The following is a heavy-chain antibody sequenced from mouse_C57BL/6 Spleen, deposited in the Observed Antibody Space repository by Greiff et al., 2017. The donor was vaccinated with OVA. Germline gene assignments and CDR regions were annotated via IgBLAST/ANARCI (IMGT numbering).Heavy chain of an antibody. J-gene: IGHJ4*01. CDR3: ARDRGTYYAMDY. Sequence: EVMLVESGGGLVKPGGSLKLSCAASGFTFSSYAMSWVRQTPEKRLEWVATISDGGSYTYYPDNVKGRFPISRDNAKNNLYLQMSHLKSEDTAMYYCARDRGTYYAMDYWGQGTSVTVSS. CDR2: ISDGGSYT. V-gene: IGHV5-4*01. D-gene: IGHD3-3*01. CDR1: GFTFSSYA.